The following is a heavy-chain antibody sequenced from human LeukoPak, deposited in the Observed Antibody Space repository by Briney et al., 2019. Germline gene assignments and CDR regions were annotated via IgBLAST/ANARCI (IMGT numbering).Heavy chain of an antibody. CDR2: ISAYNGNT. Sequence: RASVKVSCKASGYTFTSYGISWVRHAPGPGLERMGWISAYNGNTNYAQQLQGRVTMTTDTSTSTAYMALRSLRSDDTAVYYCARGPISLWFGDLFIYWGQGTLVTVSS. CDR1: GYTFTSYG. D-gene: IGHD3-10*01. CDR3: ARGPISLWFGDLFIY. V-gene: IGHV1-18*04. J-gene: IGHJ4*02.